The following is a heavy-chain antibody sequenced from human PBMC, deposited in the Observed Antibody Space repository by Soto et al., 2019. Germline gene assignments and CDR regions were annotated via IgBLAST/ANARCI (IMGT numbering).Heavy chain of an antibody. CDR1: GDSISTNKW. J-gene: IGHJ4*02. CDR3: ARDAAVLGESDSFDY. CDR2: VYHNGLT. Sequence: PSETLSLTCAVSGDSISTNKWWSWVRQPPGKGLEWIGEVYHNGLTNYNASLKSRVTMSVDTSKNQFSLKLTSVTAADTAIYYCARDAAVLGESDSFDYWGQGTLVTVSS. D-gene: IGHD6-19*01. V-gene: IGHV4-4*02.